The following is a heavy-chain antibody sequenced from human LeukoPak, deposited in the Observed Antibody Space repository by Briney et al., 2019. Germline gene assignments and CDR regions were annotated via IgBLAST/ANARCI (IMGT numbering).Heavy chain of an antibody. Sequence: SVKVSCKASGGTFSSYAISWVRQAPGQGLECMGRIIPILGIANYAQKFQGRVTITADKSTSTAYMELSSLRSEDTAVYYCARDWNDPNWFDPWGQGTLVTVSS. D-gene: IGHD1-1*01. CDR1: GGTFSSYA. CDR3: ARDWNDPNWFDP. V-gene: IGHV1-69*04. J-gene: IGHJ5*02. CDR2: IIPILGIA.